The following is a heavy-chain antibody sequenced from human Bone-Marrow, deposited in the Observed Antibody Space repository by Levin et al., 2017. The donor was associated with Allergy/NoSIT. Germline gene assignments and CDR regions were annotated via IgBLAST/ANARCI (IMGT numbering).Heavy chain of an antibody. CDR3: ARGRRLRRVVVAAIHQRSKVDYFDD. Sequence: SCAVYGGSLSDYSWNWIRQPPGKGLEWIGEISHSGSTNYNPSLASRVTMSVETSKNQFSLKLTSVTAADTSVYYCARGRRLRRVVVAAIHQRSKVDYFDDWGQGTLVTVSS. CDR2: ISHSGST. V-gene: IGHV4-34*01. D-gene: IGHD2-15*01. CDR1: GGSLSDYS. J-gene: IGHJ4*02.